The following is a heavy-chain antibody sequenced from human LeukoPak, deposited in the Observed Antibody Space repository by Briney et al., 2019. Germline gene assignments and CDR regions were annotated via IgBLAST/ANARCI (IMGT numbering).Heavy chain of an antibody. J-gene: IGHJ6*02. Sequence: SQTLSLTCAISGDSVSSISVAWNWLRQSPSRGLEWLGRTYYRSKLYYESAISVKSRINISPDKSKNQFSLQLTSVTPEDMAVYYCSLARSEYHYGMDVWGQGTTVTVSS. CDR1: GDSVSSISVA. V-gene: IGHV6-1*01. CDR3: SLARSEYHYGMDV. CDR2: TYYRSKLYY.